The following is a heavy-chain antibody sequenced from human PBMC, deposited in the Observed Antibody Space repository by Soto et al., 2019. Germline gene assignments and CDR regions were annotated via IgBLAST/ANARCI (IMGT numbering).Heavy chain of an antibody. D-gene: IGHD2-8*01. J-gene: IGHJ4*02. CDR1: GGSVSNSNYY. CDR3: VSQRTSVLTQAYFDY. Sequence: SETLSLTCTVSGGSVSNSNYYWGCLRQSPGKGLEWIGSVYYRGRSYSKSSVKSRVTISVDTSKNQFSLNLNSVTASDTAVYFCVSQRTSVLTQAYFDYWGPGALVTVSS. V-gene: IGHV4-39*01. CDR2: VYYRGRS.